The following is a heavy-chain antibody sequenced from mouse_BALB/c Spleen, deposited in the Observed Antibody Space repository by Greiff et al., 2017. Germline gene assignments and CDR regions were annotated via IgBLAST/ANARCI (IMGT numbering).Heavy chain of an antibody. V-gene: IGHV1-9*01. CDR2: ILPGRGST. J-gene: IGHJ4*01. Sequence: VQLQQSGAELMKPGASVKISCKATGYTFSSYWIEWVKQTPGHGLEWIGEILPGRGSTNSNEKFKGKATFTVYTTSTTAYMQLSSPASEDSAVYYCATYDRYGRYAMDYWGQGTSVTVSS. CDR1: GYTFSSYW. CDR3: ATYDRYGRYAMDY. D-gene: IGHD2-14*01.